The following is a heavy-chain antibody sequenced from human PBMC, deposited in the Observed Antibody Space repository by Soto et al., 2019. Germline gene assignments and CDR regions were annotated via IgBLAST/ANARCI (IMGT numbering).Heavy chain of an antibody. CDR2: IIPIFGTA. Sequence: GASVKVSCKASGGTFSSYAISWVRQAPGQGLEWMGGIIPIFGTANYAQKFQGRVTITADESTSTAYMELSSLRSEDTAVYYCARGHSTIGVDWHPTRFDYWGQGTLVTVSS. CDR3: ARGHSTIGVDWHPTRFDY. J-gene: IGHJ4*02. CDR1: GGTFSSYA. V-gene: IGHV1-69*13. D-gene: IGHD3-9*01.